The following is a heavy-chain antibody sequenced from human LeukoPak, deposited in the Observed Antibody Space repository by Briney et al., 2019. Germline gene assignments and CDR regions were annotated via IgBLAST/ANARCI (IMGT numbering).Heavy chain of an antibody. J-gene: IGHJ3*01. CDR3: ARGGFSHGFDV. Sequence: GGSLRLSCATSGFTFRDYWIHWVRQAPGGGLVWVGRIDNDGSATICADSVKGRFTVSRDNAKNTLYLQMNSLRAEDTAVYFCARGGFSHGFDVWGQGTVVTVSS. CDR1: GFTFRDYW. V-gene: IGHV3-74*01. CDR2: IDNDGSAT. D-gene: IGHD5-12*01.